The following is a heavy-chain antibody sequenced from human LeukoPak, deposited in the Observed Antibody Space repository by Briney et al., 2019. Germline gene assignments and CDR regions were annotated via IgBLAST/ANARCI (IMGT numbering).Heavy chain of an antibody. CDR1: GFNFSSDW. CDR3: SRDPGWLQFRGEDYFDY. D-gene: IGHD5-24*01. CDR2: IKQAGNEK. J-gene: IGHJ4*02. V-gene: IGHV3-7*01. Sequence: GGALRLTCAASGFNFSSDWMSWVRQDPGKGTEWVANIKQAGNEKYYVDSVKGRFTISRDNAMNSLYLQMNSLRAEDTAVYYCSRDPGWLQFRGEDYFDYWGQGTLVTVSS.